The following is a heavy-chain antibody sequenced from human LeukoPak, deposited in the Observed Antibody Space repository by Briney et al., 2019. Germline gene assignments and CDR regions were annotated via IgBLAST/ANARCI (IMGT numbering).Heavy chain of an antibody. CDR1: GFTFSTFA. V-gene: IGHV3-23*01. D-gene: IGHD7-27*01. CDR3: AKDGQAFNSNWDYFDS. CDR2: IGNTET. Sequence: GGSLRLSCVASGFTFSTFAMSWVRQAPGKGLEWVSSIGNTETYYADSVKGRFTISRDNSKNTIYLHMNYLRAEDTARYYCAKDGQAFNSNWDYFDSWGQGTLVTGSS. J-gene: IGHJ4*02.